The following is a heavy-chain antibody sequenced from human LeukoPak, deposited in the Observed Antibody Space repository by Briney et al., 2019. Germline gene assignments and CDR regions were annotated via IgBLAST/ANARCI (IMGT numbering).Heavy chain of an antibody. CDR1: GFTLDDYA. CDR3: AKGSSGSYDPIFDY. D-gene: IGHD1-26*01. Sequence: GGSLRLSCAASGFTLDDYAMPWVRHAPGKGLEWVSGISWNSGSIGYADSVKGRFTISRDNAKNSLYLQMNSLRAEDTALYYCAKGSSGSYDPIFDYWGQGTLVTVSS. J-gene: IGHJ4*02. V-gene: IGHV3-9*01. CDR2: ISWNSGSI.